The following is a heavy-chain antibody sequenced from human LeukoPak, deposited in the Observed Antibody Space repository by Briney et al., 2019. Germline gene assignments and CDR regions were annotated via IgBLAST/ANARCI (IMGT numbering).Heavy chain of an antibody. CDR1: GGTFSSYA. V-gene: IGHV1-69*01. J-gene: IGHJ2*01. Sequence: SVKVSCKASGGTFSSYAISWVRQAPGQGLEWMGGIIPIFGTANYAQKFQGRVTITADESTSTAYMELSSLRSEDTALYYCACSTVTTEMGYFDLWGRGALVTVSS. CDR2: IIPIFGTA. CDR3: ACSTVTTEMGYFDL. D-gene: IGHD4-11*01.